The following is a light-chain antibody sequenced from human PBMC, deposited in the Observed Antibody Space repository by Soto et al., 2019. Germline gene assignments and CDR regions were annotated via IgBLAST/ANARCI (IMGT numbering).Light chain of an antibody. CDR3: QQYYSFPFT. V-gene: IGKV1D-8*01. Sequence: VISMTQSPSLLSASTGDRVTISCRMIQEIKNYLAWYQQRPGKAPALLIYSASTLQNGVPSRFSGSWSGTDFTLTISRLQSEDFATYYCQQYYSFPFTFGPGTKVDV. CDR2: SAS. J-gene: IGKJ3*01. CDR1: QEIKNY.